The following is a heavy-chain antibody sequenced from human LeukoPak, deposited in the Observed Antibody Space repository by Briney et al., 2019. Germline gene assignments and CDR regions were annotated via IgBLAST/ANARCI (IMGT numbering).Heavy chain of an antibody. V-gene: IGHV1-8*02. CDR1: GGTFSSYA. D-gene: IGHD3-22*01. CDR3: ARGPHDYYDSSGCYLS. J-gene: IGHJ5*02. CDR2: MNPNSGNT. Sequence: ASVKVSCKASGGTFSSYAISWVRQAPGQGLEWMGWMNPNSGNTGYAQKFQGRVTMTRNTSISTAYMELSSLRSEDTAVYYCARGPHDYYDSSGCYLSWGQGTLVTVSS.